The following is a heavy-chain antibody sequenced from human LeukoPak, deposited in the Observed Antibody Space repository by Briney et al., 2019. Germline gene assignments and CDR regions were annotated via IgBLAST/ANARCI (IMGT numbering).Heavy chain of an antibody. V-gene: IGHV3-74*01. D-gene: IGHD7-27*01. Sequence: PGGSLRLSCAASGFTFSSYWMHWVRQAPGKGLVWVSRINSDGISTSYVDSVKGRFTISRDNSKNTLYLQMNSLRAEDTAVYYCAKAGGRALTERQFDYWGQGTLVTVSS. CDR3: AKAGGRALTERQFDY. CDR1: GFTFSSYW. CDR2: INSDGIST. J-gene: IGHJ4*02.